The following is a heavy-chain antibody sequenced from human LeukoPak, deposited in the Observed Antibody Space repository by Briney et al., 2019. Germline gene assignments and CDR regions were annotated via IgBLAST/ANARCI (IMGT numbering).Heavy chain of an antibody. CDR1: GYTFTNYW. CDR3: ASGTTVATLLY. V-gene: IGHV5-51*01. Sequence: GESLKISCKGSGYTFTNYWIGWVRQMPGKGLEWMAMIYPGDSDTRYSPSFRGQVTISVDKSISTASLQWSSLKASDTATYYCASGTTVATLLYWGQGTLVTVSS. D-gene: IGHD4-23*01. CDR2: IYPGDSDT. J-gene: IGHJ4*02.